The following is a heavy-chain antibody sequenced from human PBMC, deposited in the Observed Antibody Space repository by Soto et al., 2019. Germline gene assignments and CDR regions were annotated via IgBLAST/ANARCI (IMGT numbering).Heavy chain of an antibody. J-gene: IGHJ6*02. CDR1: GFTFSDYA. Sequence: PGGSLRLSCTASGFTFSDYAMSWVRQAPGKGLEWVGFIRSKAYGGTTEYAASVKGTFIISRDDSKSIAYLQMNSLKTEDTAVFYCTRGPMVRGVINYYYAMDVWGQGTTVTVSS. V-gene: IGHV3-49*04. CDR2: IRSKAYGGTT. D-gene: IGHD3-10*01. CDR3: TRGPMVRGVINYYYAMDV.